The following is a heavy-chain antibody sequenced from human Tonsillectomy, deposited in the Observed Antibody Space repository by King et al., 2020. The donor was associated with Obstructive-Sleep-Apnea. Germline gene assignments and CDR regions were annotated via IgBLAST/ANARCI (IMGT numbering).Heavy chain of an antibody. CDR3: ARVAYVWGSHRYPAPVDY. CDR1: GFMFNSYA. CDR2: IGKDERNK. V-gene: IGHV3-30*04. Sequence: QLVQSGGGVDQPGRSLRLSCAASGFMFNSYAMYWFRQSPGKGLEWVEVIGKDERNKNHADSVKGRFTISRDNSKNTLYLQMNSLRVEDTAVYYCARVAYVWGSHRYPAPVDYWGQGTLVTVSS. J-gene: IGHJ4*02. D-gene: IGHD3-16*02.